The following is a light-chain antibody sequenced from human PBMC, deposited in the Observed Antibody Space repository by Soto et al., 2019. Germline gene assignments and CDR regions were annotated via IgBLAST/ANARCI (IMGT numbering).Light chain of an antibody. CDR2: QDT. J-gene: IGLJ3*02. V-gene: IGLV3-1*01. Sequence: SYELTQPPSVSLSPGQTVSITCSGDKLGIKYVSWYQQKPGQSPVLVIYQDTKRPSVIPERFSGSNSGNTVTLTISGTQAMDEADYYCKTWDSSTGVFGGGTKLTVL. CDR3: KTWDSSTGV. CDR1: KLGIKY.